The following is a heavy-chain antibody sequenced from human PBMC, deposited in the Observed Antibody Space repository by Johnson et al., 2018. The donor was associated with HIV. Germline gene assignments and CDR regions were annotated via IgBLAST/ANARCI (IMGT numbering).Heavy chain of an antibody. CDR2: ISYDGSNK. V-gene: IGHV3-30-3*01. J-gene: IGHJ3*02. D-gene: IGHD1-26*01. Sequence: QLVESGGGVVQPGRSLRLSCAASGFTFSSYAMHWVRQAPGKGLEWVAVISYDGSNKYYADSVKGRFTISRDNSKNTLYLQMNSLRAEDTAVYYCARLGVGATWHAFDIWGQGTMVTVSS. CDR3: ARLGVGATWHAFDI. CDR1: GFTFSSYA.